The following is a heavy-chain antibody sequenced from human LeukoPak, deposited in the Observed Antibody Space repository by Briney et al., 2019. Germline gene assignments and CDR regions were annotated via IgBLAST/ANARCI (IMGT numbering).Heavy chain of an antibody. J-gene: IGHJ4*02. CDR1: GGSFSGYY. CDR2: INHSGST. D-gene: IGHD3/OR15-3a*01. V-gene: IGHV4-34*01. CDR3: ARGWTGARCYFDY. Sequence: SETLSLTCAVYGGSFSGYYWSWIRQPPGKGLEWIGEINHSGSTNYNPSLKSRVTISVDTSKNQFSLKLSSVTAADTAVYYCARGWTGARCYFDYWGQGTLVTVSS.